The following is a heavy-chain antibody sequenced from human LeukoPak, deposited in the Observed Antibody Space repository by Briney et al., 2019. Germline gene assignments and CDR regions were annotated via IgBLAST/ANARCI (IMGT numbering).Heavy chain of an antibody. V-gene: IGHV5-51*01. CDR1: GYTFSSHW. Sequence: PGESLRISCKGSGYTFSSHWIGWVRQMPGKGLEWMGIIYPGDSDTRYSPSLQGQVTISVDTSIGTAYLQWSSLKASDTAIYYCARQNDFRLDYWGQGTLVTVSS. CDR3: ARQNDFRLDY. D-gene: IGHD3-3*01. CDR2: IYPGDSDT. J-gene: IGHJ4*02.